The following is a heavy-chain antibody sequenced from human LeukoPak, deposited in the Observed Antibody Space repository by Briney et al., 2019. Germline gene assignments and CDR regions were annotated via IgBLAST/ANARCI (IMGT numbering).Heavy chain of an antibody. Sequence: GGSLRLCCAASGFTVSTNCMTWVRQAPGKGLEWVSTIYSGGTTYYADSVMGRFTISRHNSRNTLYLQMNSLRAEDTAVYYCARVDTVMAYYFDLWGQGTLVTVSS. CDR1: GFTVSTNC. CDR2: IYSGGTT. V-gene: IGHV3-53*04. D-gene: IGHD5-18*01. J-gene: IGHJ4*02. CDR3: ARVDTVMAYYFDL.